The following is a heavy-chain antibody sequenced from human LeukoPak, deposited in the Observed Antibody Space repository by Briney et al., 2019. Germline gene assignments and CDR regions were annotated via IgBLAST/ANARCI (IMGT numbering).Heavy chain of an antibody. J-gene: IGHJ5*02. Sequence: ASVKVSCKASGYTFTAAYMHWVRQAPGQGLEWMGWINPNSGGTNSAQKFQGRVTMTRDTSISTAYMELSRLRSDDTAVYYCASFNFGELLLNAWGQGTLVTVSS. CDR2: INPNSGGT. V-gene: IGHV1-2*02. CDR1: GYTFTAAY. CDR3: ASFNFGELLLNA. D-gene: IGHD3-10*01.